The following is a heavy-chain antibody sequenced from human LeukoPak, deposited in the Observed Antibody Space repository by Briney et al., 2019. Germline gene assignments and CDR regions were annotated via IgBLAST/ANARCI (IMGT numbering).Heavy chain of an antibody. V-gene: IGHV3-21*01. CDR2: IDPSSTYI. CDR1: GFTFRSYS. Sequence: GGSLRLSCAASGFTFRSYSMNWVRQAPGKGLEWVSAIDPSSTYIYYADAVHGRFTVSRDNAKYSLYLQMNSLRAEDTAVYYCVRGSYGAYDYWGQGSLVTVSS. D-gene: IGHD4-17*01. J-gene: IGHJ4*02. CDR3: VRGSYGAYDY.